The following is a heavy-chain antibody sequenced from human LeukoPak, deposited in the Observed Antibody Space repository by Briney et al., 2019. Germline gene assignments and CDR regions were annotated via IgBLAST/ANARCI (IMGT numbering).Heavy chain of an antibody. Sequence: ASVKVSCKASGYTFTGYYMHWARQAPGRGLEWMGWINPNSGGTNYAQKFQGRVTMTRDTSISTAYMELSRLRSDDTAVYYCARSDGYNHPFDYWGQGTLVTVSS. CDR2: INPNSGGT. D-gene: IGHD5-24*01. CDR1: GYTFTGYY. J-gene: IGHJ4*02. V-gene: IGHV1-2*02. CDR3: ARSDGYNHPFDY.